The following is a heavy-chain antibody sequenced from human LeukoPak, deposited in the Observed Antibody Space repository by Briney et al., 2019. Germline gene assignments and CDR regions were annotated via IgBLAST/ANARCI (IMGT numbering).Heavy chain of an antibody. J-gene: IGHJ4*02. Sequence: GGSLRLSCAVSGFTFSSYGMSWVRQAPGKGLEWVSSISGSGDSTYYADSVKGRFTISRDNSKNTLYLQMNSLRSEDTAVYYCARAPQFEFGIPFDYWGQGTLVTVSS. CDR1: GFTFSSYG. CDR2: ISGSGDST. CDR3: ARAPQFEFGIPFDY. D-gene: IGHD3-16*01. V-gene: IGHV3-23*01.